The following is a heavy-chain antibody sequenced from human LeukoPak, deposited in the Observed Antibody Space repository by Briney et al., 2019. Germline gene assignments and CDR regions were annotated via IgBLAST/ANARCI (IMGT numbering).Heavy chain of an antibody. D-gene: IGHD3-3*01. Sequence: SETLSLTCTVFGGSIRSSTYYCGWIRQPPGKGLEWIGTIYYRGSTYYNPSLKSRVTISINTSKNQFSLKLSSVTAADTAVYYCASRITIFGVVAYFDYWGQGTLVTVSS. CDR1: GGSIRSSTYY. CDR3: ASRITIFGVVAYFDY. J-gene: IGHJ4*02. CDR2: IYYRGST. V-gene: IGHV4-39*01.